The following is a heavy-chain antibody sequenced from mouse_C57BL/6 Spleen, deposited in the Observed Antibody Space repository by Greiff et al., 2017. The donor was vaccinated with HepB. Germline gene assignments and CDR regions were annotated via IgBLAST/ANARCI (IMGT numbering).Heavy chain of an antibody. CDR3: TRGDYGSSPRAMDY. CDR1: GFTFSSYA. J-gene: IGHJ4*01. D-gene: IGHD1-1*01. Sequence: EVKVVESGEGLVKPGGSLKLSCAASGFTFSSYAMSWVRQTPEKRLEWVAYISSGGDYIYYADTVKGRFTISRDNARNTLYLQMSSLKSEDTAMYYCTRGDYGSSPRAMDYWGQGTSVTVSS. V-gene: IGHV5-9-1*02. CDR2: ISSGGDYI.